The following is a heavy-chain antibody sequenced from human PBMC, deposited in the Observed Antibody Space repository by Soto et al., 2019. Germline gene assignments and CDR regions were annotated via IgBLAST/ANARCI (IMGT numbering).Heavy chain of an antibody. Sequence: SETLSLTCTVSGGSISSGGYYWSWIRQHPGKGLEWIGYIYYSGSTYYDPSLKSRVTISVDTSKNQFSLKLSSVTAADTAVYYCARGWSGIRFFEWFPEGADWFDPWGQGPLVTVSS. CDR2: IYYSGST. J-gene: IGHJ5*02. V-gene: IGHV4-31*03. CDR1: GGSISSGGYY. CDR3: ARGWSGIRFFEWFPEGADWFDP. D-gene: IGHD3-3*01.